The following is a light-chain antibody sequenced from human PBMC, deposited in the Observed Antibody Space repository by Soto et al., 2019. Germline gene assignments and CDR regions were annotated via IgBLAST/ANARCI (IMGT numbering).Light chain of an antibody. CDR3: YSYTGTYTWV. CDR2: DVN. CDR1: SSDVGGYNF. J-gene: IGLJ3*02. Sequence: QSALTKPPSVSGSPGQSVTISCTGTSSDVGGYNFVSWYQQHPGKAPKLMIFDVNKRPSGFPDRFSGSMSGNTASLTISGLQAEDEADYYCYSYTGTYTWVFGGGTKVTVL. V-gene: IGLV2-11*01.